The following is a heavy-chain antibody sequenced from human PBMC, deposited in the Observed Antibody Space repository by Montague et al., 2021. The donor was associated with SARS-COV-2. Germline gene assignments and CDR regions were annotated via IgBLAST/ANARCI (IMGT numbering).Heavy chain of an antibody. D-gene: IGHD5-12*01. CDR3: SGDRGRFWQFDL. Sequence: SETLSLTCTVSGGSISSYYWNWIWIPQAPGKELIGFVYNSGSTRYSPLLRRRVILSADMSTPQISLWLNSLSAEDTAVYYCSGDRGRFWQFDLWGRGTLVTVSS. V-gene: IGHV4-59*12. CDR2: VYNSGST. CDR1: GGSISSYY. J-gene: IGHJ2*01.